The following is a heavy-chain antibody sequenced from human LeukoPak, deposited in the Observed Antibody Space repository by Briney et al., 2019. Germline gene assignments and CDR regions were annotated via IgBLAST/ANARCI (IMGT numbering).Heavy chain of an antibody. CDR2: ISHDGRTK. J-gene: IGHJ4*02. CDR1: GFNFDNFA. D-gene: IGHD2-2*01. V-gene: IGHV3-30*14. CDR3: ARDPTGTSCYWY. Sequence: GGSLRLSCVVSGFNFDNFAMHWVRQPLGKGLEWVAVISHDGRTKYYADSMKGRITISRDNSKNTLYLQMNSLRAEDTAVYYCARDPTGTSCYWYWGQGTLVTVSS.